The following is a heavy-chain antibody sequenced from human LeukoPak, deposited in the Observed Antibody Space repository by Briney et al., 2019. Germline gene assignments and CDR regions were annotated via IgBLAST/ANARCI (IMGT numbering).Heavy chain of an antibody. V-gene: IGHV1-2*02. Sequence: ASVKVSRKASRYTLTGYYMHAVRQAPGQGIAWMGWIYPNSGGTNYAQKLQGRVTMTTDTSTSTAYMELRRLRPDDTAVYYCARRYDYVWGRPDIWGQGTMVTVP. D-gene: IGHD3-16*01. CDR2: IYPNSGGT. CDR3: ARRYDYVWGRPDI. CDR1: RYTLTGYY. J-gene: IGHJ3*02.